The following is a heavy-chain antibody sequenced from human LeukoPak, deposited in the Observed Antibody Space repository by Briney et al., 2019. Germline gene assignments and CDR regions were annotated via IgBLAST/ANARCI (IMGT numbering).Heavy chain of an antibody. CDR2: IKEDGSKK. Sequence: GGSLRLSCAASGFTFSRYWMTWVRQAPGKGLEWVANIKEDGSKKNYVDSVKGRFTISRDNAKNSLYLQMNSLRAEDTAVYYCARDSPPRRRHFDYWGQGTLVTVSS. CDR3: ARDSPPRRRHFDY. CDR1: GFTFSRYW. J-gene: IGHJ4*02. V-gene: IGHV3-7*01.